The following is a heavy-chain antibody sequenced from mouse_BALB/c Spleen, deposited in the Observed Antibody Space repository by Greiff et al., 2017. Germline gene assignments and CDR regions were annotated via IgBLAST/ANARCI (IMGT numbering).Heavy chain of an antibody. Sequence: QVQLQQSGPGLVQPSQSLSITCTVSGFSLTSYGVHWVRQSPGKGLEWLGVIWSGGSTDYNAAFISRLSISKDNSKSQVFFKMNSLHANDTAIYYCARTIYYDHDDAMDYWGQGTSVTVSS. CDR1: GFSLTSYG. J-gene: IGHJ4*01. V-gene: IGHV2-2*02. CDR2: IWSGGST. CDR3: ARTIYYDHDDAMDY. D-gene: IGHD2-4*01.